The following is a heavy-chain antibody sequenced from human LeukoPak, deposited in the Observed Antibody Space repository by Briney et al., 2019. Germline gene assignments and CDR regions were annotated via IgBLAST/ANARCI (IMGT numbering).Heavy chain of an antibody. CDR1: GGTFSSYA. D-gene: IGHD3-22*01. J-gene: IGHJ3*02. Sequence: ASVKVSCKASGGTFSSYAISWVRQAPGQGLEWMGGIIPIFGTANYAQKFQGRVTITADKSTSTAYMELSSLRSEDTAVYYCARTLDSSGYYYADAFDIWGQGTMVTVSS. CDR2: IIPIFGTA. V-gene: IGHV1-69*06. CDR3: ARTLDSSGYYYADAFDI.